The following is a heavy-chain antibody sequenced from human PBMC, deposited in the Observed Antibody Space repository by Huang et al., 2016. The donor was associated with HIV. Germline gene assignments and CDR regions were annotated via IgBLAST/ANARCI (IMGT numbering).Heavy chain of an antibody. J-gene: IGHJ4*02. Sequence: QVRLVQSGAEVKKPGASVKVSCKASGYTLTKDGIRWVGQAPGQGLEWRGRISAYNGNTNHAQKPQGRATMTTDTATSTAYMELRSLRSDDTAVYYCARGSLDGDYWGQGTLVTVSS. CDR1: GYTLTKDG. V-gene: IGHV1-18*01. CDR2: ISAYNGNT. CDR3: ARGSLDGDY.